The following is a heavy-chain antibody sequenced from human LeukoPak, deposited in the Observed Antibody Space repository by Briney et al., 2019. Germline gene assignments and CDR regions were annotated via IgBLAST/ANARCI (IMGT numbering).Heavy chain of an antibody. CDR1: GFTFSDYY. V-gene: IGHV3-11*01. CDR3: AKDQAYGGEMAFDI. Sequence: GGSLRLSCAASGFTFSDYYMSWIRQAPGKGLEWVSYISSSGSTIYYADSVKGRFTISRDNAKNSLYLQMNSLRAEDTALYYCAKDQAYGGEMAFDIWGQGTMVTVSS. D-gene: IGHD4-23*01. J-gene: IGHJ3*02. CDR2: ISSSGSTI.